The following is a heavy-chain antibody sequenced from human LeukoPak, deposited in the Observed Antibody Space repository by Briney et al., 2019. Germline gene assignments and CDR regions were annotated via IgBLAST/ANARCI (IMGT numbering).Heavy chain of an antibody. CDR1: GFTLSNYW. V-gene: IGHV3-7*05. J-gene: IGHJ4*02. CDR2: IRQDGGEK. Sequence: GGSLRLSCAASGFTLSNYWMSWVRQAPGKGLEWVANIRQDGGEKNYVGSLKGRFTISRDNAKNSLYLQTNSLRAEDTAVYYCARWGGGSGTYRLDYWGQGTLVTVSS. CDR3: ARWGGGSGTYRLDY. D-gene: IGHD3-10*01.